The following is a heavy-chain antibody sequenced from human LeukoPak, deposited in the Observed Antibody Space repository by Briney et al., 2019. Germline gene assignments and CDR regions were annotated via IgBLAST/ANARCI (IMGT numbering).Heavy chain of an antibody. CDR3: AREYSSSWYGYFDY. CDR2: ISHDGSNK. J-gene: IGHJ4*02. V-gene: IGHV3-30-3*01. CDR1: GFTFSSYA. D-gene: IGHD6-13*01. Sequence: HPGGSLRLSCAASGFTFSSYAMHWVRQAPGKGLEWVAVISHDGSNKYYADSVKGRFTISRDNSKNTLYLQMNSLRAEDTAVYYCAREYSSSWYGYFDYWGQGTLVTVSS.